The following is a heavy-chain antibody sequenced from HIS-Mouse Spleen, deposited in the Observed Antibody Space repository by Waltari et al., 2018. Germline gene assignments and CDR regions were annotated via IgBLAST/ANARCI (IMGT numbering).Heavy chain of an antibody. CDR3: AREIPYSSSWYDWYFDL. CDR1: GGSISSSSYY. J-gene: IGHJ2*01. Sequence: QLQLQESGPGLVKPSETLSLTCTVSGGSISSSSYYWGWISQPPGKGLEWIGIIYYSGRPYYSPSIKSRVTISVDTSKHQFSRKLSSVTAADTAVYYCAREIPYSSSWYDWYFDLWGRGTLVTVSS. V-gene: IGHV4-39*07. CDR2: IYYSGRP. D-gene: IGHD6-13*01.